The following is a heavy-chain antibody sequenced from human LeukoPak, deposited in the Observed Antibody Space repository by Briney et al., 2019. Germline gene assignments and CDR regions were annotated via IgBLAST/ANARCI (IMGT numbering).Heavy chain of an antibody. CDR1: GFTFDDYS. CDR3: ASYKSAADYYYFDD. Sequence: GGSLRLSCAASGFTFDDYSMNWVRQAPGKGLEWVSDINSNSSSKDYADSVKGRFTISRDNAKNSLYLQMSSLRAEDTALYYCASYKSAADYYYFDDWGKGTLVTVSS. CDR2: INSNSSSK. D-gene: IGHD6-13*01. V-gene: IGHV3-20*04. J-gene: IGHJ4*02.